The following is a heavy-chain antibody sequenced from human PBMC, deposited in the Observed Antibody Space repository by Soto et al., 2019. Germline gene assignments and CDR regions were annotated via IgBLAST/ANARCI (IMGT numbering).Heavy chain of an antibody. CDR2: ISYSGNT. V-gene: IGHV4-59*02. J-gene: IGHJ4*02. CDR1: GGSVSNFY. CDR3: ARAPMVLSRSYFDS. Sequence: TVSGGSVSNFYWSWIRQPPGKGLEWIGYISYSGNTNYNPSLKSRVSISVDTSKNQLSLNLTSVTAADTAVYYCARAPMVLSRSYFDSWGQGTPVTVS. D-gene: IGHD2-8*01.